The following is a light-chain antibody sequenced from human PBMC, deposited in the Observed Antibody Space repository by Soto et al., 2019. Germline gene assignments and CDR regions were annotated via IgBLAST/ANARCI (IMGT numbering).Light chain of an antibody. V-gene: IGLV2-14*01. J-gene: IGLJ1*01. Sequence: QSALTQPASVSGSPGQSITISCTGTSSDVGGYNYVSWYQQYPGKAPEVMIYDVSDRPSGVSNRFSGSKSGNTASLTISGVQAEDEADYYCSSYTSSSTFVFGTGTKLTVL. CDR1: SSDVGGYNY. CDR2: DVS. CDR3: SSYTSSSTFV.